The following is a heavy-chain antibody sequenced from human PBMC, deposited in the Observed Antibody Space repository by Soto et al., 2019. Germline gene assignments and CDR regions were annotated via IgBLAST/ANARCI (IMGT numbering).Heavy chain of an antibody. Sequence: NPSETLSLTCTVSGGSISSSSYYWGWIRQPPGKGLEWIGSIYYSGSTYYNPSLKSRVTISVDTSKNQFSLKLSSVTAADTAVYYCARRRRVTIFGVVINDAFDIWGQGTMVTVSS. CDR1: GGSISSSSYY. V-gene: IGHV4-39*01. CDR2: IYYSGST. D-gene: IGHD3-3*01. J-gene: IGHJ3*02. CDR3: ARRRRVTIFGVVINDAFDI.